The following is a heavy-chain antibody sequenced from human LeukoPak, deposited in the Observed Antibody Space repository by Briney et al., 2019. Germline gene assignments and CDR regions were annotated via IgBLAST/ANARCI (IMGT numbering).Heavy chain of an antibody. CDR2: IPYDGSNK. V-gene: IGHV3-30*09. CDR1: GFTFSTYA. CDR3: ARAEGYGGELDS. Sequence: GRSLRLSCAASGFTFSTYAMHWVRQAPGKGLEWVAVIPYDGSNKYYADSVKGRFAISRENSKNRLYLQMNSLRAEDTAVYYCARAEGYGGELDSWGQGTLVTVSS. J-gene: IGHJ4*02. D-gene: IGHD4-23*01.